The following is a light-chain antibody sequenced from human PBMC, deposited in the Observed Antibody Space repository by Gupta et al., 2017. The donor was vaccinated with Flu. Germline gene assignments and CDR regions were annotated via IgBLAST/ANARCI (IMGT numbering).Light chain of an antibody. J-gene: IGLJ3*02. CDR1: TSNIGSNN. CDR3: AAWEDSLSGWV. CDR2: RNN. V-gene: IGLV1-47*01. Sequence: QSVLTQPPSASGTPGQRVTISCSGSTSNIGSNNVHWYYQLPLTAPTLLIYRNNQRHSGVADRFSGSKSDTSASLAISGLRSEEEADYYCAAWEDSLSGWVFGGGTKLTVL.